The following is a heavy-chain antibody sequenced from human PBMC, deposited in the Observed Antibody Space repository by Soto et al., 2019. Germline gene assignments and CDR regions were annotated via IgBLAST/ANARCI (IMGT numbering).Heavy chain of an antibody. J-gene: IGHJ4*02. CDR2: ISSTTNYI. V-gene: IGHV3-21*06. CDR1: GITFTRYS. Sequence: KRGGCLRLSCAASGITFTRYSMNWVRQAPGKGLEWVSSISSTTNYIYYGDSMKGRFTISRDNAKNSLYLEMNSLRAEDTAVYYCARESEDLTSNFDYWGQVTLVTVSS. CDR3: ARESEDLTSNFDY.